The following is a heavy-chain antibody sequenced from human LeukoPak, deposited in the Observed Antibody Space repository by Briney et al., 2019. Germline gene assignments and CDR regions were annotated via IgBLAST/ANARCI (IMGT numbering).Heavy chain of an antibody. Sequence: KPSETLSLTCTVSGGSISSGDYYWSWIRQPPGKGLEWIGYIYYSGSTNYNPSLKSRVTISVDKSKNQFSLKLSSVTAADTAVYYCASRWGVTHEMSANWGQGTLVTVSS. CDR3: ASRWGVTHEMSAN. J-gene: IGHJ4*02. V-gene: IGHV4-30-4*01. CDR1: GGSISSGDYY. D-gene: IGHD2-21*02. CDR2: IYYSGST.